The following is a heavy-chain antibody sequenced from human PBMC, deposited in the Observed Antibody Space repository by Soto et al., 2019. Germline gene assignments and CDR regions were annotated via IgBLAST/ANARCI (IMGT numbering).Heavy chain of an antibody. V-gene: IGHV1-69*06. D-gene: IGHD3-3*01. CDR2: IIPIFGTA. J-gene: IGHJ6*02. CDR1: GGTFSSYA. Sequence: SVKVSCKASGGTFSSYAISWVRQAPGQGLAWMGGIIPIFGTANYAQKFQGRVTITADKSTSTAYMEMSSLRSEDTAVYYCARERITIFGEGGYYYGKDVWGQGTTVTVSS. CDR3: ARERITIFGEGGYYYGKDV.